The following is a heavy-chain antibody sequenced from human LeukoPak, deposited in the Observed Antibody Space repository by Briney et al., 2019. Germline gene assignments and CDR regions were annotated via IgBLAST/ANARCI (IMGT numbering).Heavy chain of an antibody. CDR1: GGSISSSSYY. V-gene: IGHV4-39*01. Sequence: SETLSLTCTVSGGSISSSSYYWDWIRQPPGKGLEWIGSIYYSGSTYYNPSLKSRVTISVDTSKNQFSLKLSSVTAADTAVYYCARHSVWFGELSHFDYWGQGTLVTVSS. J-gene: IGHJ4*02. D-gene: IGHD3-10*01. CDR3: ARHSVWFGELSHFDY. CDR2: IYYSGST.